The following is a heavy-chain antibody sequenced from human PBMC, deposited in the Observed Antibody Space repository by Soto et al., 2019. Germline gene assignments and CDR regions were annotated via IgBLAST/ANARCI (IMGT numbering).Heavy chain of an antibody. J-gene: IGHJ6*02. Sequence: LSLTCAVYGGSFSGYYWTWIRQPPGKGLEWIGDINHSGSTNYNSSLKSRVTISVDTSKNQLSLNLRSVTAADTAVYYCAREEVPQWFTRGYYGMDVWGQGTTVTVSS. CDR2: INHSGST. V-gene: IGHV4-34*01. D-gene: IGHD2-2*01. CDR1: GGSFSGYY. CDR3: AREEVPQWFTRGYYGMDV.